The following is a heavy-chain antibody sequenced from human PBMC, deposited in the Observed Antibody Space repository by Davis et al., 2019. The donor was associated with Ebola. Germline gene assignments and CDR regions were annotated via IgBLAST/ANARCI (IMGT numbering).Heavy chain of an antibody. CDR1: GFTFSNYA. Sequence: GESLKISCEVSGFTFSNYAMIWVRQTPEKGLEWVSVIYKSGNAYYPESLKGRFTVSRDESKNTLFLQVKSPRTEDTAMYYCARVDYSNHGACFDHWGQGSLVTVSS. V-gene: IGHV3-66*02. CDR2: IYKSGNA. CDR3: ARVDYSNHGACFDH. J-gene: IGHJ4*02. D-gene: IGHD4-11*01.